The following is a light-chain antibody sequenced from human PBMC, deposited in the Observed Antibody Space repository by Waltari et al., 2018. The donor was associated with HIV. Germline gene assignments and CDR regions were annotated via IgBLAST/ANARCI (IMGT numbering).Light chain of an antibody. CDR3: QAWDSSTLVV. CDR1: NLGDKY. Sequence: SYELTQPPSVSVSPGQTASITCSGANLGDKYACWYQQKPGQSPMLVIYQDSKRPSGIPDRFSGSNSGNTATLTISGTQAMDEADYYCQAWDSSTLVVFGGGTKLTVL. J-gene: IGLJ2*01. CDR2: QDS. V-gene: IGLV3-1*01.